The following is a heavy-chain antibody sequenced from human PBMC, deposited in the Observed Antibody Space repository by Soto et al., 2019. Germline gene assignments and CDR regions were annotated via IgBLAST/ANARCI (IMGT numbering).Heavy chain of an antibody. CDR2: IYYSGST. Sequence: SETLSLTCTVSGGSISSSSYYWGWIRQPPGKGLEWIGSIYYSGSTYYNPSLKSRVTISVDTSKNQFSLKLSSVTAADTAVYYCARLRYDSSGFYYYYGMDVWGQGTTVTVSS. J-gene: IGHJ6*02. D-gene: IGHD3-22*01. V-gene: IGHV4-39*01. CDR1: GGSISSSSYY. CDR3: ARLRYDSSGFYYYYGMDV.